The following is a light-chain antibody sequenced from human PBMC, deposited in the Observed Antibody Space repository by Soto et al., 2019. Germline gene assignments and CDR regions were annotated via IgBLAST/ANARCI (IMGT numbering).Light chain of an antibody. Sequence: DIQRTQSPSSLSASVGDRVTRTCRASQNVRSYVNWYQQKQGKAPNVLIYETSTLQDGVPSRFSGDGYGTDFTLSISSLHPEDFATYYCQQTFSLPRTFGQGTKVDIK. CDR2: ETS. J-gene: IGKJ2*02. CDR1: QNVRSY. V-gene: IGKV1-39*01. CDR3: QQTFSLPRT.